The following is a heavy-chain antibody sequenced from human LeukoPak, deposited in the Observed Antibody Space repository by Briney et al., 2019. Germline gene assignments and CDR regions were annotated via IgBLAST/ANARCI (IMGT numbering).Heavy chain of an antibody. D-gene: IGHD3-16*02. CDR2: ISGSGGTT. Sequence: GGSLRLSCAASGFXFTSYAINWVRQAPGKGLEWVSSISGSGGTTYYADSVKGRFTISRDNSKNTLYLLMNTLRAEDTAVYYCARDIELSTWGLGTMVTVSS. V-gene: IGHV3-23*01. CDR3: ARDIELST. J-gene: IGHJ3*01. CDR1: GFXFTSYA.